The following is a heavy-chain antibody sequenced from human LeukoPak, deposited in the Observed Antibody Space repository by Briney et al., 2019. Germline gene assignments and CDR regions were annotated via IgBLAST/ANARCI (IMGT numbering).Heavy chain of an antibody. J-gene: IGHJ4*02. D-gene: IGHD5-12*01. CDR3: ARAQWRRPDY. Sequence: GSLTVSCAASEFTFSGYWMSWFRQAPGKGLEWVATIKLDGSETDYVDHVQGRFTISRDNAKNSLYLQMNSLRIEDTAVYYCARAQWRRPDYWGQGTLVSASS. CDR1: EFTFSGYW. V-gene: IGHV3-7*02. CDR2: IKLDGSET.